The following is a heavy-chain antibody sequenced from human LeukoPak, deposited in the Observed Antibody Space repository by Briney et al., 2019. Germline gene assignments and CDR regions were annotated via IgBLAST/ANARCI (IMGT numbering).Heavy chain of an antibody. CDR1: GFSLSTSGVG. D-gene: IGHD3-22*01. V-gene: IGHV2-5*01. CDR3: AHAPIYYYDSSGYTIDAFDI. Sequence: GAGPTLVNPTQTLTLTCTFSGFSLSTSGVGVGWVRQPSGKALEWHALIYWNDDKCYSPSLKSRLTITKDTSKNQVVLTMTNMEPEDTATYYCAHAPIYYYDSSGYTIDAFDIWGQGTMVTVSS. CDR2: IYWNDDK. J-gene: IGHJ3*02.